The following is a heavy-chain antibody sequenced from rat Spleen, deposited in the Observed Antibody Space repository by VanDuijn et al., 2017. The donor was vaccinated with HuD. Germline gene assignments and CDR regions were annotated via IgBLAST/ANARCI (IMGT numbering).Heavy chain of an antibody. Sequence: EVKLVESGGGLVQPGRSLTLSCAASGFNFNDYWMGWVRQAPGKGLEWIGEFNMDSSKINYIPSLRDKFTISRDNAQNTLYLRMTKLGSEDTAVYYCARETGGVEYWGQGVMVTVSS. V-gene: IGHV4-2*01. CDR2: FNMDSSKI. CDR1: GFNFNDYW. J-gene: IGHJ2*01. D-gene: IGHD4-2*01. CDR3: ARETGGVEY.